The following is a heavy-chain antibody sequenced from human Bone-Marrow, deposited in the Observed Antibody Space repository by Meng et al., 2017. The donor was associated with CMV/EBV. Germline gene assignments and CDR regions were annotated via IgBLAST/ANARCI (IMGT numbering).Heavy chain of an antibody. Sequence: GGSLRLSCAASGFTFSSYGMHWVRQAPGKGLEWVAVIWYDGSNKYYADSVRGRFTISRDNSKNTLYLQMNSLRAEDTAVYYCARGRTTSCQFFDYWGQGTLVTVSS. J-gene: IGHJ4*02. CDR2: IWYDGSNK. CDR1: GFTFSSYG. V-gene: IGHV3-33*01. CDR3: ARGRTTSCQFFDY. D-gene: IGHD2-2*01.